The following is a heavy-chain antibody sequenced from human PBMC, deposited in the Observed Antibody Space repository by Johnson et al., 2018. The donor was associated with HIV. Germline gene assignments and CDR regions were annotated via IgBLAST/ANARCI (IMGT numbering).Heavy chain of an antibody. CDR1: GFRFDDYG. J-gene: IGHJ3*02. D-gene: IGHD5-24*01. V-gene: IGHV3-20*04. CDR2: INWNGGSI. CDR3: AKIRGEMATTDAFDI. Sequence: VQLVESGGGVVRPGGSLRLSCAVAGFRFDDYGMSWVRQAPGKGLEWISTINWNGGSIGYADSVKGRFTISRDNAKNSLYLQMNSLRAEDTALYYCAKIRGEMATTDAFDIWGQGTMVTVSS.